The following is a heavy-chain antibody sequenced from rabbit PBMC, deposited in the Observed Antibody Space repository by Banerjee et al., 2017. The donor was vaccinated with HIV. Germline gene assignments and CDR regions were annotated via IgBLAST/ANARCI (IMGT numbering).Heavy chain of an antibody. V-gene: IGHV1S45*01. CDR1: GFDFSSNA. CDR3: ARDLAGVIGWNFGL. D-gene: IGHD4-1*01. J-gene: IGHJ4*01. Sequence: LEESGGGLVKPEGSLTLTCKASGFDFSSNAICWVRQAPGKGLGWIGTIYAGSSGSAYYASWVNGRFTISKTSSTTVTLQMTSLTAADTATYFCARDLAGVIGWNFGLWGPGTLVTVS. CDR2: IYAGSSGSA.